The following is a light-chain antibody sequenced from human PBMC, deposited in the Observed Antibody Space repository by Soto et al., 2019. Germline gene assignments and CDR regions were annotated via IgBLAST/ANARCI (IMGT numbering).Light chain of an antibody. J-gene: IGKJ4*01. CDR1: QSISSW. V-gene: IGKV1-5*03. CDR3: QQYNEWPLT. CDR2: KAS. Sequence: DIQMTQSPSTLSAFVGDRVTITCRASQSISSWLAWYQQKPGKAPKLLIYKASSLESGVPSRFSGSGSGTEFTLTISSLQPDDFAVYYCQQYNEWPLTFGGGTKVDIK.